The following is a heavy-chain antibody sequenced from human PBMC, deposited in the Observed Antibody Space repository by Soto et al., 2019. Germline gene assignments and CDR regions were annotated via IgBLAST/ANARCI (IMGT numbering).Heavy chain of an antibody. V-gene: IGHV3-48*02. Sequence: GTASGFTISRYGMNWVRQAPGKGLEWVAYISSTSNAIHYTDSVRGRFTISRDNAKNSLYLRMNSLRDEDTAVYYCARDEMSGGNIVFWVQGSQVPVSS. CDR1: GFTISRYG. J-gene: IGHJ4*02. CDR3: ARDEMSGGNIVF. CDR2: ISSTSNAI. D-gene: IGHD2-15*01.